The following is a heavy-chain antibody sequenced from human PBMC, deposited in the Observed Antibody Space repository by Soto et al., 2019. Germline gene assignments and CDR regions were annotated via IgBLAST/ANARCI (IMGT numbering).Heavy chain of an antibody. V-gene: IGHV3-23*01. CDR1: GFTFGSYA. CDR3: AAPSLSTGGYTSFDS. D-gene: IGHD1-26*01. J-gene: IGHJ4*02. CDR2: VTYSGANT. Sequence: EVQLLESGGGLVQPGGSLSLSCAASGFTFGSYAMSWVRQAPGKGLEWVSLVTYSGANTYYAGSVTGRFTISRDNSRNSISRQMSSLRVEAAAVYYWAAPSLSTGGYTSFDSWGRGNLVTVSS.